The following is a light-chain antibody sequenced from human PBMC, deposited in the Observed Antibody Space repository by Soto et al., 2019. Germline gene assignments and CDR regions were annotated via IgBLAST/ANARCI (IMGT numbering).Light chain of an antibody. Sequence: DIQMTQSTSSLSASVGDRVTITCRASQGISNYLAWYQHKPGTVPKLLIYTASTLQSGVPSRFTGSGSGTDGTLTISSLKTEDGSTYYCQKYNSATWTIGQGTKVDIK. CDR3: QKYNSATWT. CDR2: TAS. J-gene: IGKJ1*01. V-gene: IGKV1-27*01. CDR1: QGISNY.